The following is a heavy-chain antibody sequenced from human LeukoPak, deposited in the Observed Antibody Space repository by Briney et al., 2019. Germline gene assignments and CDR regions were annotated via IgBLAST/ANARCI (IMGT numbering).Heavy chain of an antibody. CDR2: ISSNGGST. D-gene: IGHD1-26*01. CDR1: GFTFSSYA. J-gene: IGHJ4*02. V-gene: IGHV3-64D*06. CDR3: ARETSGSAPGY. Sequence: PGGSLRLSCSASGFTFSSYAMHWVRQAPGKGLEYVSAISSNGGSTYYADSVKGRFTISRDNSKNTLYLQMSSLRAEDTAVYYCARETSGSAPGYWGQGTLVTVSS.